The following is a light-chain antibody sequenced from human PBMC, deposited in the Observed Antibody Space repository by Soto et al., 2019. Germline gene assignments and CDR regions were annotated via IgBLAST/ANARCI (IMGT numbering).Light chain of an antibody. Sequence: EIVMTKSPATLSVSPGQGATLSCRARQPLRRNLAWYQQKPGQAPRLLIYGASTRATDIPGRFSGGGSGTEFTLTISSLQSEDFAIYFCQQYNTWPRTFGQGTKGDIK. V-gene: IGKV3-15*01. CDR2: GAS. J-gene: IGKJ1*01. CDR1: QPLRRN. CDR3: QQYNTWPRT.